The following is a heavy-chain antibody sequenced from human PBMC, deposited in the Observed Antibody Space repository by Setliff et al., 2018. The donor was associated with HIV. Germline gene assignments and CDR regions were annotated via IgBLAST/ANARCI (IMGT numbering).Heavy chain of an antibody. J-gene: IGHJ4*02. Sequence: SETLSLTCTVSNYSISSGYYWGWIRQPPGKGLEWIANIYHSRSTYYNPSLQSRVAISVDTSRNQFYLKLSSVTAADTAVYYCARDQSDWFYWGQGTLVTVSS. V-gene: IGHV4-38-2*02. D-gene: IGHD3-3*01. CDR3: ARDQSDWFY. CDR1: NYSISSGYY. CDR2: IYHSRST.